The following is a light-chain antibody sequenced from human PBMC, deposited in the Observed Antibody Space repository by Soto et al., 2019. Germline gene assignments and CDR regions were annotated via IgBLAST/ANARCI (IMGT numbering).Light chain of an antibody. CDR1: QAIGDH. J-gene: IGKJ4*01. CDR2: SVS. Sequence: DIQMTQSPSALSASVGDTVTVTCRASQAIGDHLAWFQQQPGKVPQRLIYSVSTLHTGAPSRFSGSGSETDFTLTITNLQPEDFASYFCLQHYTYPPTFVGGT. CDR3: LQHYTYPPT. V-gene: IGKV1-17*03.